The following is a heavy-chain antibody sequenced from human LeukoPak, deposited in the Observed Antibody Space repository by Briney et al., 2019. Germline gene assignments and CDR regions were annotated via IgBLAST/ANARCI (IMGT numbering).Heavy chain of an antibody. D-gene: IGHD3-9*01. Sequence: SETLSLTCAVYGGSFSGYYWSWIRQPPGKGLEWIGNMYYSGTTYYNPSLKSRVTISVDTSKNQFSLMLTSVTAADTAVYYCASRRGGSSGVFSWGRGSLVTVSS. CDR2: MYYSGTT. CDR1: GGSFSGYY. V-gene: IGHV4-34*01. J-gene: IGHJ5*02. CDR3: ASRRGGSSGVFS.